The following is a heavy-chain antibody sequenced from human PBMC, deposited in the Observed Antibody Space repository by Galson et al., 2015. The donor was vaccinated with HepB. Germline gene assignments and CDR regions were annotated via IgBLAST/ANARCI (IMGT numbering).Heavy chain of an antibody. V-gene: IGHV3-7*03. CDR2: IKPDGSNK. CDR1: GFTFSNAW. Sequence: SLRLSCAASGFTFSNAWMTWVRQAPEKGLEWVANIKPDGSNKYYVDSVKGRFTIPRDNAKNSLFLQLDSLSAEDTAVYYCARGKYVSGWYPDYFDSWGQGTLVTVSS. J-gene: IGHJ4*02. CDR3: ARGKYVSGWYPDYFDS. D-gene: IGHD6-19*01.